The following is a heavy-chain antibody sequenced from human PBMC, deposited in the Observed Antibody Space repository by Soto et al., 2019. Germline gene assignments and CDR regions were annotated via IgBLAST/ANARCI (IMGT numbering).Heavy chain of an antibody. V-gene: IGHV1-69*02. Sequence: QVQLVQSGAEVKKPGSSVKVSCKASGATFSSYTISWVRQAPGQGLEWMGRIIPILGIANYAQKFQGRVTITADKSTSTPSMELSSLRSDDTAVYYCARAFQAYSRSETYYYYRDVWGKGTPVTAAS. J-gene: IGHJ6*03. CDR2: IIPILGIA. CDR3: ARAFQAYSRSETYYYYRDV. CDR1: GATFSSYT. D-gene: IGHD6-6*01.